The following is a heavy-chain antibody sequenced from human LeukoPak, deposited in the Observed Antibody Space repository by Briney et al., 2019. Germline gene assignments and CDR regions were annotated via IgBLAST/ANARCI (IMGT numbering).Heavy chain of an antibody. J-gene: IGHJ6*02. D-gene: IGHD4-11*01. CDR2: INPSGGST. CDR3: AREAEATVTLAPWDYYYYGMDV. Sequence: GASVKVTCKASGYTFTSYYMHWVRQAPGQGLEWMGIINPSGGSTSYAQKFQGRVTMTRDTSTSTVYMELSSLRPEDTAVYYCAREAEATVTLAPWDYYYYGMDVWGQGTTVTVSS. CDR1: GYTFTSYY. V-gene: IGHV1-46*01.